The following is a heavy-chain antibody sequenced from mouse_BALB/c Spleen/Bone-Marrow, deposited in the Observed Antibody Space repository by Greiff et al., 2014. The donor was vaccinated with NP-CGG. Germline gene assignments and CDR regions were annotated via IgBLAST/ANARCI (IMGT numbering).Heavy chain of an antibody. CDR3: ARWEYYAMDY. D-gene: IGHD4-1*01. CDR2: IDPANGNT. J-gene: IGHJ4*01. Sequence: DVQLVESGAELVKPGALVKLSCTASGFNIKDTYMHWVKQRPEQGLEWIGRIDPANGNTKYDPKFQGKATITADTSSNTAYLQLSSLTSEDTAVYYCARWEYYAMDYWGQGTSVTVSS. CDR1: GFNIKDTY. V-gene: IGHV14-3*02.